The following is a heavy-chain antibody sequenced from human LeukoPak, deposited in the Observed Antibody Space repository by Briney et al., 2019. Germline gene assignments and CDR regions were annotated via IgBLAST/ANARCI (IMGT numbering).Heavy chain of an antibody. D-gene: IGHD3-9*01. V-gene: IGHV3-23*01. J-gene: IGHJ4*02. CDR2: ISGSGGST. CDR3: AKEGTTPRYDILTGYYRGPHYFDY. Sequence: GRSLRLSCAASGFTFSSYAMSWVRQAPGKGLEWVSAISGSGGSTYYADSVKGRFTISRDNSKNTLYLQMNSLRAEDTAVYYCAKEGTTPRYDILTGYYRGPHYFDYWGQGTLVTVSS. CDR1: GFTFSSYA.